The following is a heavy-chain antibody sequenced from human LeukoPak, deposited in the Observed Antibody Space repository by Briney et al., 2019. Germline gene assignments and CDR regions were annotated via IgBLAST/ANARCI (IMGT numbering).Heavy chain of an antibody. CDR2: ISYDGSNK. V-gene: IGHV3-30*18. CDR1: GFTFSTYG. Sequence: GGSRRLSCAASGFTFSTYGMHWVRQAPGKGLEWVAVISYDGSNKYHADSVKGRFTISRDNSKNTLYLQMNSLRPEDTAVYYCAKGGSADHRHFQHWGQGTLVTVSS. CDR3: AKGGSADHRHFQH. D-gene: IGHD6-25*01. J-gene: IGHJ1*01.